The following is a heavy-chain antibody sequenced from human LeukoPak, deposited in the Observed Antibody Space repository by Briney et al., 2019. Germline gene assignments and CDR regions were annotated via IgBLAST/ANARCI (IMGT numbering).Heavy chain of an antibody. D-gene: IGHD6-19*01. V-gene: IGHV3-30-3*01. CDR3: AGSPRYSSGWYLDY. J-gene: IGHJ4*02. Sequence: GGSLRLSCAASGFTFSSYAMHWVRQAPGKGREWVAVISYDGSNKYYADSVKGRFTVSRDNSKNTLYLQMNSLRAEDTAVYYCAGSPRYSSGWYLDYWGQGTLVTVSS. CDR2: ISYDGSNK. CDR1: GFTFSSYA.